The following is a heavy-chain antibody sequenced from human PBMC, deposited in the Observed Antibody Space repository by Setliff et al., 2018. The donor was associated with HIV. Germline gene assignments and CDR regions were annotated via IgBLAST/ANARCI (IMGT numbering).Heavy chain of an antibody. D-gene: IGHD6-19*01. V-gene: IGHV1-3*01. CDR1: GYTFTSYA. J-gene: IGHJ4*02. Sequence: EASVKVSCKASGYTFTSYAMHWLRQAPGQRFEWMGWINAGNGNTKYSQKFQDRVTITRDISASTTYMELSSLRSEDTAVYYCARDPNQVGTVAGTLDYWGQGTLVTVS. CDR2: INAGNGNT. CDR3: ARDPNQVGTVAGTLDY.